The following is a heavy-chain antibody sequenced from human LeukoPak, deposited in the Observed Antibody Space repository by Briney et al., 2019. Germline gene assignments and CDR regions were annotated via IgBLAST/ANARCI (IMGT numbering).Heavy chain of an antibody. V-gene: IGHV3-23*01. CDR3: VKPPMIRGVDYFDY. D-gene: IGHD3-10*01. CDR1: GFTFSSSS. Sequence: PGGSLRLSCAASGFTFSSSSMSWVRQAPGKGLEWVSAINGGGGVKYYADSVKGRFAISRDNSKDTLYLQMNTLRAEDTAVYYCVKPPMIRGVDYFDYWGQGTLVTVSS. CDR2: INGGGGVK. J-gene: IGHJ4*02.